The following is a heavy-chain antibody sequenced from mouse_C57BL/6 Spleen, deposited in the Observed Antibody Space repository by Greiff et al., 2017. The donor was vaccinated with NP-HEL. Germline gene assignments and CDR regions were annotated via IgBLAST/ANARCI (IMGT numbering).Heavy chain of an antibody. J-gene: IGHJ4*01. Sequence: EVMLVESGEGLVKPGGSLKLSCAASGFTFSSYAMSWVRQTPEKRLEWVAYISSGGDYIYYADTVKGRFTISRDNARNTLYLQMCSVKSEDTAMYYCTRERAYYYGSRGTGAMDYWGQGTSVTVSS. CDR3: TRERAYYYGSRGTGAMDY. CDR1: GFTFSSYA. D-gene: IGHD1-1*01. CDR2: ISSGGDYI. V-gene: IGHV5-9-1*02.